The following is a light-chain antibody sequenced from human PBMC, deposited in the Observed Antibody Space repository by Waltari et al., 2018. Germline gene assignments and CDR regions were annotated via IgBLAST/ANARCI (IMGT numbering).Light chain of an antibody. CDR3: QHYDNWLYS. CDR1: QSVSSH. CDR2: GAS. Sequence: EIVMTQSPATLSVSPGARATLFCRASQSVSSHLAWYQQKPGQAPRLLLFGASTRATGTPARFRGSGSGTEFTLTISSLQSEDFAVYYCQHYDNWLYSFGQGTKVEIK. V-gene: IGKV3-15*01. J-gene: IGKJ2*03.